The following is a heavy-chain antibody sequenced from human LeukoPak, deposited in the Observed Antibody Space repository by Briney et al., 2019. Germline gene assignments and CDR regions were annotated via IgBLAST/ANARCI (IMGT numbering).Heavy chain of an antibody. J-gene: IGHJ4*02. V-gene: IGHV4-39*01. D-gene: IGHD6-19*01. CDR1: GGSISSSSYY. CDR3: ARSTRYSSGWTFDY. CDR2: IYYSGST. Sequence: SETLSLTCTVSGGSISSSSYYWGWIRQPPGKGLEWIGSIYYSGSTYYNPSLKSRVTISVDTSKNQFSLKLSSVTAADTAVYYCARSTRYSSGWTFDYWGQGTLVTVSS.